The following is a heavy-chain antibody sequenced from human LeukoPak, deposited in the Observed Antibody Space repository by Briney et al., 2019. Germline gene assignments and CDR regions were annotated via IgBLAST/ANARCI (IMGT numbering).Heavy chain of an antibody. D-gene: IGHD2-21*02. J-gene: IGHJ4*02. CDR3: ARGGYCGGDCYFYY. CDR2: IYSSGST. CDR1: GGSISSGSYY. Sequence: SETLSLTCTISGGSISSGSYYWSWIRQPAGKGLEWIGRIYSSGSTNYNPSLKSRVTISVDTSKNQFSLRLSSVTAADTAVYYCARGGYCGGDCYFYYWGQGTLVTVSS. V-gene: IGHV4-61*02.